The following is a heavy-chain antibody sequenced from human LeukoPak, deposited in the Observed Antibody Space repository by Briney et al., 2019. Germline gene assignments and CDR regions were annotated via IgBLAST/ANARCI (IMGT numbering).Heavy chain of an antibody. CDR2: IKQDGSEK. V-gene: IGHV3-7*01. CDR3: ARDSAIAAMGY. J-gene: IGHJ4*02. D-gene: IGHD6-13*01. Sequence: GGSLRLSCAASGFTFSSYWMSWVRQAPGKGLEWVANIKQDGSEKYYVDSVKGRFTISRDNATNSLYLQMNSLRAEDTAVYYCARDSAIAAMGYWGQGTLFTVSS. CDR1: GFTFSSYW.